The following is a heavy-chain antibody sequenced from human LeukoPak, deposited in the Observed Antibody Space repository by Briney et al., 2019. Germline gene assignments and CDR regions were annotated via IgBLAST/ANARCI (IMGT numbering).Heavy chain of an antibody. Sequence: SETLSLTCTVSGGSISGYYWSWIRQPPGKGLEWIGYIYYSGSTNYNPSLKSRVTISVDTSKNQFSLKLSSVTAADTAVYYCAREEYYDSSGYPTGAFDIWGQGTMVTVSS. CDR2: IYYSGST. D-gene: IGHD3-22*01. CDR3: AREEYYDSSGYPTGAFDI. J-gene: IGHJ3*02. CDR1: GGSISGYY. V-gene: IGHV4-59*01.